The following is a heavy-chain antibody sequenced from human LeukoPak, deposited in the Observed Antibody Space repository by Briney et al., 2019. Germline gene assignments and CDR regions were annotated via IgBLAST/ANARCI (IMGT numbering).Heavy chain of an antibody. Sequence: PGGSLRLSCAASGFTFSSYGMHWVRQAPGKGLEWVAVIWYDGGNKYYADSVKGRFTISRDNSKNTLYLQMNSLRAEDTAVYYCARLERRFGMDVWGQGTTVTVSS. CDR1: GFTFSSYG. D-gene: IGHD1-1*01. CDR3: ARLERRFGMDV. CDR2: IWYDGGNK. V-gene: IGHV3-33*01. J-gene: IGHJ6*02.